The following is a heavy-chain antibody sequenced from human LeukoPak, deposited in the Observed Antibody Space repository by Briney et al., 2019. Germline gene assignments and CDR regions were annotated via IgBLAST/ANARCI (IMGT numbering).Heavy chain of an antibody. Sequence: ASVKVSCKASGYTFTGYYMHWVRQAPGQGLEWMGWINPNSGGTNYAQKFQGRVTMTGDTSISTAYMELSRLRSDDTAVYYCARSEAARPTAFDYWGQGTLVTASS. CDR2: INPNSGGT. CDR3: ARSEAARPTAFDY. D-gene: IGHD6-6*01. J-gene: IGHJ4*02. V-gene: IGHV1-2*02. CDR1: GYTFTGYY.